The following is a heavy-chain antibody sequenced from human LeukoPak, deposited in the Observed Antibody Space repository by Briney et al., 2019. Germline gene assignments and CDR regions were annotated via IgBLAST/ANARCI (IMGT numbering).Heavy chain of an antibody. CDR3: ARDPPAVRTNTYA. V-gene: IGHV3-66*01. J-gene: IGHJ5*02. Sequence: GSLRLSCAASGFTVSNNYMNWVRQAPGKGLEWVSLIYSGGDTHYADSVKGRFTISRDSSKNTLYLQMNSLRAEDTAVYYCARDPPAVRTNTYAWGQGTLVTVSS. CDR2: IYSGGDT. D-gene: IGHD4/OR15-4a*01. CDR1: GFTVSNNY.